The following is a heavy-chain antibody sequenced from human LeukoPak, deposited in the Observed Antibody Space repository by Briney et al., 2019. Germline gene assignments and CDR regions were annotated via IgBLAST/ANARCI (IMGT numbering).Heavy chain of an antibody. CDR2: ISGSGGST. D-gene: IGHD6-13*01. Sequence: GGSLRLSCAASGFTLSSYWMSWVRQAPGRGLEWVSAISGSGGSTYYADSVKGRFTISRDNSKNTLYLQMNSLRAEDTAVYYCAKGLTTIPAYYYYYGMDVWGQGTTVTVSS. CDR3: AKGLTTIPAYYYYYGMDV. CDR1: GFTLSSYW. V-gene: IGHV3-23*01. J-gene: IGHJ6*02.